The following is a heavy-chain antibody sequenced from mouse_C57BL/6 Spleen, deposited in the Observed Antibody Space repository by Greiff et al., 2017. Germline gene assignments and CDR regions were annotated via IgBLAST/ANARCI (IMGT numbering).Heavy chain of an antibody. J-gene: IGHJ1*03. V-gene: IGHV1-64*01. Sequence: QVQLQQPGAELVKPGASVKLSCKASGYTFTSYWMHWVKQSPGQGLEWIGMIHPNSGSTNYNEKFKSKATLTVDKSSSTAYMQLSSLTSEDSAVYYCARSGGPYWYFDVWGTGTTVTVSS. D-gene: IGHD3-1*01. CDR3: ARSGGPYWYFDV. CDR1: GYTFTSYW. CDR2: IHPNSGST.